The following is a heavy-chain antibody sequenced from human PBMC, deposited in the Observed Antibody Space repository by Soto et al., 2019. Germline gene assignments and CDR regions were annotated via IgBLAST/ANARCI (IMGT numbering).Heavy chain of an antibody. CDR2: ISYDGSNK. CDR1: GFTFSSYA. Sequence: PGGSLRLSCAASGFTFSSYAMHWVRQAPGKGLEWVAVISYDGSNKYYADSVKGRFTISRDNSKNTLYLQMNSLRAEDTAVYYCARTMVRGAKGFDPWGQGTLVTVSS. V-gene: IGHV3-30-3*01. J-gene: IGHJ5*02. CDR3: ARTMVRGAKGFDP. D-gene: IGHD3-10*01.